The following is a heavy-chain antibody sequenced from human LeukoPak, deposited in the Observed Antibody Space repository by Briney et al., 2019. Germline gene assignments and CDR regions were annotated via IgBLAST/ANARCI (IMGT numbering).Heavy chain of an antibody. CDR1: GFTFSSYS. CDR3: TKGSGRPYYYYMDV. CDR2: ISSSSSYI. D-gene: IGHD6-25*01. V-gene: IGHV3-21*01. Sequence: GGSLRLSCAASGFTFSSYSMNWVRQAPGKGLEWVSSISSSSSYIYYADSVKGRFTISRDNAKNSLYLQMNSLRAEDTAVYYCTKGSGRPYYYYMDVWGKGTPVTVSS. J-gene: IGHJ6*03.